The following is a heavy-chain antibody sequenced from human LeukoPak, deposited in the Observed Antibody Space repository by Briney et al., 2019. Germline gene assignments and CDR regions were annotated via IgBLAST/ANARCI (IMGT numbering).Heavy chain of an antibody. J-gene: IGHJ4*02. CDR3: AKTKLDWLLFDF. CDR1: GGSISSGSYY. D-gene: IGHD3-9*01. Sequence: PSETLSLTCTVSGGSISSGSYYWSWIRQPAGKGLEWIGRIYTSGSINYNPSLGSRVTISIDTSKNQFSLKLSSVTAADTALYYCAKTKLDWLLFDFWGQGILVTVSS. V-gene: IGHV4-61*02. CDR2: IYTSGSI.